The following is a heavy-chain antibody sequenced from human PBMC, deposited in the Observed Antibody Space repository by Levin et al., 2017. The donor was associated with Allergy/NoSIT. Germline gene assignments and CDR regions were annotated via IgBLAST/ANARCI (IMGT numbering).Heavy chain of an antibody. CDR1: GGTFSSYA. Sequence: ASVKVSCKASGGTFSSYAISWVRQAPGQGLEWMGGIIPIFGTANYAQKFQGRVTITADESTSTAYMELSSLRSEDTAVYYCARDLRVDYGFDYWGQGTLVTVSS. V-gene: IGHV1-69*13. CDR2: IIPIFGTA. J-gene: IGHJ4*02. D-gene: IGHD4-17*01. CDR3: ARDLRVDYGFDY.